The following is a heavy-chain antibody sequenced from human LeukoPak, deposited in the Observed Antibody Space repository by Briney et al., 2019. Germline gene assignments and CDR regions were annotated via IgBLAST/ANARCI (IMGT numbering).Heavy chain of an antibody. Sequence: PGGSLRLSCAASGFTFSSYGMHWVRQAPGKGLEWVAVIWYDGSNKYYADSVKGRFTISRDNSKNTLYLQMNSLRAEDTAVYYCAREYSSSSLNCFSYWGQGTLVTVSS. D-gene: IGHD6-13*01. CDR1: GFTFSSYG. J-gene: IGHJ4*02. CDR3: AREYSSSSLNCFSY. CDR2: IWYDGSNK. V-gene: IGHV3-33*01.